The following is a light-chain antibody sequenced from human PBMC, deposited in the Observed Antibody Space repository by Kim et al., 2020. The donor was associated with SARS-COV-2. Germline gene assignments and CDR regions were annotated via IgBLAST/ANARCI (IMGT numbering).Light chain of an antibody. CDR3: LQDYNYPRT. CDR2: AAF. Sequence: AIQMTQSPSSLSASVGDRVTITCRASQAIRNDLGWYQQKPGKAPKLLIYAAFSLQSGVPSRFSGTGSGTDLTLTISSLQPEDFATYYCLQDYNYPRTFGQGTKVDIK. V-gene: IGKV1-6*01. J-gene: IGKJ1*01. CDR1: QAIRND.